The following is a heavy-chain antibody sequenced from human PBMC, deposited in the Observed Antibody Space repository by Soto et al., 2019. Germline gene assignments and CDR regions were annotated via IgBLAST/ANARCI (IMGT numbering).Heavy chain of an antibody. Sequence: SETLSLTCTVSGGSISSYYWSWIRQPPGKGLEWIGCIYYSGSTNYNPSLKSRVTISVDTSKNQFSLKLSSVTAADTAVYYCARVLRGYSYEHFDYWGQGTLVTVSS. CDR1: GGSISSYY. D-gene: IGHD5-18*01. CDR3: ARVLRGYSYEHFDY. J-gene: IGHJ4*02. CDR2: IYYSGST. V-gene: IGHV4-59*01.